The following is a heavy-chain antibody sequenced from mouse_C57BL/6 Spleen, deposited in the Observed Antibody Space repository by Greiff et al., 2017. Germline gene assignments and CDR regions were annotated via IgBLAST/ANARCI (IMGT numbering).Heavy chain of an antibody. CDR1: GYTFTDYN. CDR3: ARYDYDVYAMDY. CDR2: INPNNGGT. V-gene: IGHV1-18*01. D-gene: IGHD2-4*01. J-gene: IGHJ4*01. Sequence: EVMLVESGPELVKPGASVKIPCKAFGYTFTDYNMDWVKQSHGKSLEWIGDINPNNGGTIYNQKFKGKATLTVDKSSSTAYMALRSLTSEDTAVYYCARYDYDVYAMDYWGQGTSVTVSS.